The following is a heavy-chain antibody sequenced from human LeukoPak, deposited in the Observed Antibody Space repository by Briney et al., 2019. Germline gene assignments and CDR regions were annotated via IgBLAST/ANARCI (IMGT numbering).Heavy chain of an antibody. J-gene: IGHJ3*02. D-gene: IGHD3-22*01. V-gene: IGHV3-21*01. Sequence: GGSLRLSCAASGYTFSDYTINWVRQAPGKGLEWVSSISSSSGYIYYVESVKGRFTISRDNARNSLYLQMNSLRVEDTAVYYCARRGDCLGYSSDIRHDAFDIWGHGTMVTVSS. CDR2: ISSSSGYI. CDR3: ARRGDCLGYSSDIRHDAFDI. CDR1: GYTFSDYT.